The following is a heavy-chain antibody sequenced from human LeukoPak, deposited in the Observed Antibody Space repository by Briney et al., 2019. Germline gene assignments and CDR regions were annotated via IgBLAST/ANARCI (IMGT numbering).Heavy chain of an antibody. Sequence: PSETLSLTCTVSGGSISRYYWSWIRQPAGKGLECIGRIYTSGSTNYNRSLNIRVTISVDKSKNQFSLKLSPVTAADTAVYYCARSSYFSHWGQGTLVTVSS. CDR3: ARSSYFSH. V-gene: IGHV4-4*07. CDR1: GGSISRYY. CDR2: IYTSGST. D-gene: IGHD2/OR15-2a*01. J-gene: IGHJ4*02.